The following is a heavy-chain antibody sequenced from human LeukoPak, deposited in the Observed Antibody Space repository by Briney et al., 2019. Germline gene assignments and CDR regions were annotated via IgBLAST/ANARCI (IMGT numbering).Heavy chain of an antibody. D-gene: IGHD6-19*01. CDR3: AKPRSGWYEEFAFDY. Sequence: GGSLRLSCAASGFTFSSYAMSWVRQAPGKGLEWVSAISGSGGSTYYADSVKGRFTISRDNSKNTLYLQKNSLRAEDTAVYYCAKPRSGWYEEFAFDYWGQGTLVTVSS. CDR1: GFTFSSYA. J-gene: IGHJ4*02. V-gene: IGHV3-23*01. CDR2: ISGSGGST.